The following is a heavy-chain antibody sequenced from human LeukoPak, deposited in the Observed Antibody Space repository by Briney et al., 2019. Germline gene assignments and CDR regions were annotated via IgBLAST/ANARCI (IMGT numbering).Heavy chain of an antibody. Sequence: RASVKVSCKASGYTFTDYFMHWVRQAPGQGLEWLGWINPNSGGTNYAQKFHGRVTMTRDTSSSTAYMELSRLKSDDTAVYYCARVSSITLIVVPDYFDYWGQGTLVTVSS. CDR3: ARVSSITLIVVPDYFDY. V-gene: IGHV1-2*02. CDR1: GYTFTDYF. CDR2: INPNSGGT. J-gene: IGHJ4*02. D-gene: IGHD3-22*01.